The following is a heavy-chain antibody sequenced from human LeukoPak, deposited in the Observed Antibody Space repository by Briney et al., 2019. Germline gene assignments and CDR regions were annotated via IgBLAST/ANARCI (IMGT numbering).Heavy chain of an antibody. CDR2: IRAYNGNT. D-gene: IGHD5-12*01. CDR3: ARTHPTTIVATTSYYFDY. CDR1: GYTLTCYG. Sequence: ASVKVSCKASGYTLTCYGISWVRQAPGQGLEWMGWIRAYNGNTNYAQKLQGRVTMTTDTSTSTAYMELRSLRSDDTAVYYCARTHPTTIVATTSYYFDYWGQGTLVTVSS. V-gene: IGHV1-18*01. J-gene: IGHJ4*02.